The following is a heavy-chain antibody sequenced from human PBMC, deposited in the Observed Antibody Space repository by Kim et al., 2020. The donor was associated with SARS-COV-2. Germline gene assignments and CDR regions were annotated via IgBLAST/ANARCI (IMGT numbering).Heavy chain of an antibody. J-gene: IGHJ6*02. CDR2: IIPIFGTA. CDR3: ARGHCSGGSCYSDGMDV. Sequence: SVKVSCKASGGTFSSYAISWVRQAPGQGLEWMGGIIPIFGTANYAQKFQGRVTITADESTSTAYMELSSLRSEDTAVYYCARGHCSGGSCYSDGMDVWGQGTTVTVSS. CDR1: GGTFSSYA. D-gene: IGHD2-15*01. V-gene: IGHV1-69*13.